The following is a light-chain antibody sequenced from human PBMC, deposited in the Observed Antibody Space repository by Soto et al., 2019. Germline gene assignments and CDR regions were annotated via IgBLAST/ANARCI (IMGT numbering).Light chain of an antibody. CDR1: SSDVGHYNY. J-gene: IGLJ1*01. V-gene: IGLV2-11*01. CDR2: DVS. CDR3: CSYAGTYTFV. Sequence: QSVLTQPRSVSGSPGQSVTISCAGTSSDVGHYNYVSWYRQHPGKAPKLIIYDVSQRPSGVPDRFSGSKSGNTASLTISGLQAEDEADYYCCSYAGTYTFVFVTGTKVTV.